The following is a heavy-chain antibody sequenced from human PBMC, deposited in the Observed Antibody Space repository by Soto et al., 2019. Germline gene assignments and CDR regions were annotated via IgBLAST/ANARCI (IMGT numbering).Heavy chain of an antibody. J-gene: IGHJ5*02. D-gene: IGHD3-10*01. CDR3: ASTAGADWFDP. V-gene: IGHV3-74*03. Sequence: EVQLVESGGGLVQPGGSLRLSCAASGFTFSSYWMHWVRQTPGKGLVWVSHINSDGSHTTYADSVKGRFTISRDNAKNTLYLQMNSLRAEDTAVYYCASTAGADWFDPWGQGTLVTVSS. CDR1: GFTFSSYW. CDR2: INSDGSHT.